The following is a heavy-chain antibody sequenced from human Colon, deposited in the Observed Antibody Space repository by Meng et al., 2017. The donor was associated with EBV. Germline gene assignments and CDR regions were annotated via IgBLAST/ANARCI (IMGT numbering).Heavy chain of an antibody. CDR2: VSYSGGT. V-gene: IGHV4-61*01. Sequence: QVALRGSGPGLVKPSETLSLTCSVSGGSVSSETYYWNWIRQPPGKALEWIGYVSYSGGTNYNPSLKNRVTISVDTSKNQVSLRLSSVTAADTAVFYCARAVGPDCSSTSCPFDYWGQGTLVTVSS. CDR3: ARAVGPDCSSTSCPFDY. D-gene: IGHD2-2*01. CDR1: GGSVSSETYY. J-gene: IGHJ4*02.